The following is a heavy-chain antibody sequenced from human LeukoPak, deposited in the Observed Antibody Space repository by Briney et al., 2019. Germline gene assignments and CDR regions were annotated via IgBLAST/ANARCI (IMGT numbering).Heavy chain of an antibody. CDR1: GGSISSSNW. D-gene: IGHD4-17*01. J-gene: IGHJ3*02. Sequence: SETLSLTRAVSGGSISSSNWWSWVRQPPGKGLEWIGEIYHSGSTNYNPSLKSRVTISVDKSKNQFSLKLSSVTAADTAVYYCARDHYDYGDYGYAFDIWGQGTMVTVSS. CDR2: IYHSGST. V-gene: IGHV4-4*02. CDR3: ARDHYDYGDYGYAFDI.